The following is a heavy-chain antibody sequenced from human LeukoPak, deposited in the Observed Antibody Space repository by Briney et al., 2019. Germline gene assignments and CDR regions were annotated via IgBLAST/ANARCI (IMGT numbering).Heavy chain of an antibody. CDR2: IYYSGST. J-gene: IGHJ4*02. V-gene: IGHV4-39*07. CDR1: GGSISSSSYY. Sequence: PSETLSLTCTVSGGSISSSSYYWGWIRQPPGKGLEWIGSIYYSGSTYYNPSLKSRVTISVDTSKNQFSLKLSSVTAADTAVYYCARGSLWFGGHWGQGTLVTVSS. CDR3: ARGSLWFGGH. D-gene: IGHD3-10*01.